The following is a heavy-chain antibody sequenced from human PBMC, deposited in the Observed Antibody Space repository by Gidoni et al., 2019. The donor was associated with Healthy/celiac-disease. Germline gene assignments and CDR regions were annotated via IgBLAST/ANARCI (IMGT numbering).Heavy chain of an antibody. J-gene: IGHJ4*02. Sequence: QLQLQESGPALVKPSETLSLTCTVSGGSISSSSYYWGWIRQPPGKGLEWIGSIYYSGSTYYNPSLKSRVTISVDTSKNQFSLKLSSVTAADTAVYYCARHVRPRIYYFDYWGQGTLVTVSS. CDR1: GGSISSSSYY. V-gene: IGHV4-39*01. CDR2: IYYSGST. D-gene: IGHD2-21*01. CDR3: ARHVRPRIYYFDY.